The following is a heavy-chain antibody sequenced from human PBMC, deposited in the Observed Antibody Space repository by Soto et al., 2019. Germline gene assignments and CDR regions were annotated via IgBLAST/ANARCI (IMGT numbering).Heavy chain of an antibody. CDR1: GFTFSSYG. CDR2: IWYDGSNK. Sequence: LSLTCAASGFTFSSYGMHWVRQAPGKGLEWVAVIWYDGSNKYYADSVKGRFTISRDNSKNTLYLQMNSLRAEDTAVYYCARDTVKSDLSIYYYYYGMDVWGQGTTVTVSS. V-gene: IGHV3-33*01. J-gene: IGHJ6*02. D-gene: IGHD4-17*01. CDR3: ARDTVKSDLSIYYYYYGMDV.